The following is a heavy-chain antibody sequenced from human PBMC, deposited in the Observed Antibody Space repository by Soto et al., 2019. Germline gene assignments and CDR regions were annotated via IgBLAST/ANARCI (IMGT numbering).Heavy chain of an antibody. D-gene: IGHD6-13*01. CDR1: GYTFTSYY. Sequence: QVQLVQSGAEVKKPGASVKVSCKASGYTFTSYYMHWVRQAPGQGLEWMGIINPSGGSTSSAQKFEGRVTMTRDTSTSTVYMELSSLRSEDTAVYYCATGIAAAGTSGAWGQGTLVTVSS. CDR2: INPSGGST. J-gene: IGHJ4*02. CDR3: ATGIAAAGTSGA. V-gene: IGHV1-46*03.